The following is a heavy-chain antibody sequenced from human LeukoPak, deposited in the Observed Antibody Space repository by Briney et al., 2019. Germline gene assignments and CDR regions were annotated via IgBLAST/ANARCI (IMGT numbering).Heavy chain of an antibody. J-gene: IGHJ6*03. CDR1: GSTFSSYA. Sequence: GGSLRLSCAASGSTFSSYAMSWVRQAPGKGLEWVSGISWNSGSIGYADSVKGRFTISRDNAKNSLYLQMNSLRAEDTALYYCAKDRTPYYYYYMDVWGKGTTVTISS. V-gene: IGHV3-9*01. CDR3: AKDRTPYYYYYMDV. CDR2: ISWNSGSI.